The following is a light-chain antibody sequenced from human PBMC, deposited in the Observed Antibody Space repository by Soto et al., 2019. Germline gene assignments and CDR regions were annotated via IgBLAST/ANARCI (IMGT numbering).Light chain of an antibody. CDR2: YMS. Sequence: EIVLTQSPATLSSSPGETATLSCRASQYFGTRLAWYQHKPGQAPRLLIYYMSKRATGIPARFSGSGSGTDFTLTISSLAPEDFAIYYCHQRQSWPRTFGQGTKVDIK. CDR3: HQRQSWPRT. CDR1: QYFGTR. J-gene: IGKJ1*01. V-gene: IGKV3-11*01.